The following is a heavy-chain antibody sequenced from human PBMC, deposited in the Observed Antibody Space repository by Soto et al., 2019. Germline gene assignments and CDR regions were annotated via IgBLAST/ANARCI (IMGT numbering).Heavy chain of an antibody. CDR2: INSDGSIT. D-gene: IGHD3-22*01. CDR3: ARGGYYDDTGPTDS. J-gene: IGHJ4*02. V-gene: IGHV3-74*01. Sequence: EVRLVESGGGLVQPGGSLRLACAASGFTFSRHCRHWVRQAPGKGLVWVSRINSDGSITRSADSVEGRFTISRDNAKNTVYLQMNSLRDDDTAEYYCARGGYYDDTGPTDSWGQGTLVTVS. CDR1: GFTFSRHC.